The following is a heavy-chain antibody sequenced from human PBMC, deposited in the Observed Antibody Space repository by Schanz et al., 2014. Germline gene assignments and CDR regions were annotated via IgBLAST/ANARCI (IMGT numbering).Heavy chain of an antibody. V-gene: IGHV3-15*01. CDR3: AKGRFGELSAFDI. CDR2: IKSKTDGGTR. CDR1: TFTFSSDW. Sequence: EVQLAESGGGLVQPGGSLRLSCAASTFTFSSDWMSWVRQAPGKGLQWVARIKSKTDGGTRDYAAPVKGRFTISTDDSKNTLYLQMNSLRAEDTAVYYCAKGRFGELSAFDIWGQGTMVTVSS. D-gene: IGHD3-10*01. J-gene: IGHJ3*02.